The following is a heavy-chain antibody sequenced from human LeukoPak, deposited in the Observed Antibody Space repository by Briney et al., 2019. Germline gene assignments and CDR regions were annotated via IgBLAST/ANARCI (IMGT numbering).Heavy chain of an antibody. V-gene: IGHV4-59*01. D-gene: IGHD3-22*01. CDR2: IYYSGST. CDR1: GDSMRNYY. Sequence: SETLSLTCTLSGDSMRNYYWSWIRQPPGKGLEWIGYIYYSGSTNNNPSLKSRVTISVDMSKNQFSLKLRSVTAADTAVYYCARVLDNRGYGYYHGMDVWGQGTTVTVSS. CDR3: ARVLDNRGYGYYHGMDV. J-gene: IGHJ6*02.